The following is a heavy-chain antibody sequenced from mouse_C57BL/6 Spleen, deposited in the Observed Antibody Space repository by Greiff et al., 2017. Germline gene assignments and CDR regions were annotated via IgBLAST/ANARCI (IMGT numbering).Heavy chain of an antibody. CDR1: GYSITSGYY. Sequence: ESGPGLVKPSQSLSLTCSVTGYSITSGYYWNWIRQFPGNKLEWMGYISYDGSNNYNPSLKNRISITRDTSKNQFFLKLNAVTTEDTATYYCALDVGAMDYWGQGTSVTVSS. V-gene: IGHV3-6*01. CDR3: ALDVGAMDY. CDR2: ISYDGSN. J-gene: IGHJ4*01.